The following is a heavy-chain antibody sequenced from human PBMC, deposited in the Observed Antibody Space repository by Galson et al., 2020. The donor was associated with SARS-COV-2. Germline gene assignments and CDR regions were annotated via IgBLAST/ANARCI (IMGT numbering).Heavy chain of an antibody. CDR2: IKHDGSEK. J-gene: IGHJ4*02. V-gene: IGHV3-7*01. Sequence: GGSLSLSCAASGFTFSHYWMSWVRQAPGKGLEWVANIKHDGSEKYYVDSVMGRFTISRDNAKNLLYLQMNSLRGEDTAVYYCARDPDSFDFWGQGILVTVSS. CDR3: ARDPDSFDF. CDR1: GFTFSHYW.